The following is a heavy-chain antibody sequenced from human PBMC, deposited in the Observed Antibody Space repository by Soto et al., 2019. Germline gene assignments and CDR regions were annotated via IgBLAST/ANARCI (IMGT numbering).Heavy chain of an antibody. Sequence: SVKVSCKASGGTFSSYAISWVRQAPGQGLEWMGGIIPIFGTANYAQKFQGRVTITADESTSTAYMELSSLRSEDTAVYYCARDNDIVVVPAAIDYYYYGMDVWGQGTTVTVSS. D-gene: IGHD2-2*01. V-gene: IGHV1-69*13. CDR2: IIPIFGTA. J-gene: IGHJ6*02. CDR1: GGTFSSYA. CDR3: ARDNDIVVVPAAIDYYYYGMDV.